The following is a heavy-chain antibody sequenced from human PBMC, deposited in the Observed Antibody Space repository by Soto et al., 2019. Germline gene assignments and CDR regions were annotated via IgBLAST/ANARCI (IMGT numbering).Heavy chain of an antibody. CDR2: IKSKTDGGTT. V-gene: IGHV3-15*01. CDR3: TTDYSTLGAFDI. CDR1: GFTFSNAW. Sequence: EVQLVESGGGLVKPGGSLRLSCAASGFTFSNAWMSWVRQAPGKGLEWVGRIKSKTDGGTTDYAAPVKGRFTISRDDSNNTLYLQMNSLKTEDTAVYYCTTDYSTLGAFDIWGQGTMVTVSS. D-gene: IGHD2-21*01. J-gene: IGHJ3*02.